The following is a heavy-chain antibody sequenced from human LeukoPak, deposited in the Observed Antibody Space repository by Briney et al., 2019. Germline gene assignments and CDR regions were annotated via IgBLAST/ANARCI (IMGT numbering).Heavy chain of an antibody. V-gene: IGHV3-7*01. J-gene: IGHJ6*02. CDR2: IKQDGSEK. D-gene: IGHD3-10*01. Sequence: GGSLRLSCVASGFPFSSYWMTWVRQAPGKGLEWVANIKQDGSEKYYVDSVKGRFTISRDNAKNSLYLQMNSLRAEDTAVYYCARVDGSGSYDLYYYYGMDVWGQGTTVTVSS. CDR3: ARVDGSGSYDLYYYYGMDV. CDR1: GFPFSSYW.